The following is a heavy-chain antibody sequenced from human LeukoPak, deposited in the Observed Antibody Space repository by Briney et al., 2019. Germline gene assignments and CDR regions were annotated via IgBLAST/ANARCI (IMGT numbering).Heavy chain of an antibody. V-gene: IGHV4-34*01. CDR3: ARGFLDYGDYGASDI. J-gene: IGHJ3*02. CDR1: GGSFSGYY. Sequence: SETLSLTCAVYGGSFSGYYWSWIRQPPGKGLEWIGYIYHSGSTYYNPSLKSRVTISVDRSKNQFSLKLSSVTAADTAVYYCARGFLDYGDYGASDIWGQGTMVTVSS. D-gene: IGHD4-17*01. CDR2: IYHSGST.